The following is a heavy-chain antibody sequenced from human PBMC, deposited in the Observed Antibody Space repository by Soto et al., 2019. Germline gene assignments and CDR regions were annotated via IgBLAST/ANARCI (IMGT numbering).Heavy chain of an antibody. CDR2: IYASGST. D-gene: IGHD6-19*01. Sequence: QVQLQESGPTLVKPSETLSLTCTVSGDSISGYYWNWIRQPAGKGLEWIGRIYASGSTISNRSLRSRVALSVDTSKNQFSLNLNSVTAADTAMYYCARSGYSSAWYTAFDSWSQGPLVTVSS. CDR3: ARSGYSSAWYTAFDS. V-gene: IGHV4-4*07. CDR1: GDSISGYY. J-gene: IGHJ4*02.